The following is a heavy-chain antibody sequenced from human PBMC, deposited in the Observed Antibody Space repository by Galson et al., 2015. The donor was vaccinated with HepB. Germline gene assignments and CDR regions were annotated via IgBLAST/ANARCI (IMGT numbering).Heavy chain of an antibody. CDR3: ARHLYGDYDYYYGMDV. J-gene: IGHJ6*02. CDR2: IYPGGSDT. D-gene: IGHD4-17*01. CDR1: GYSFTSYW. Sequence: QSGAEVKKPGESLKISCKGSGYSFTSYWIGWVRQMPGKGLEWMGIIYPGGSDTRYSPSFQGQVTISADKSISTAYLQWSSLKASDTAMYYCARHLYGDYDYYYGMDVWGQGTTVTVSS. V-gene: IGHV5-51*01.